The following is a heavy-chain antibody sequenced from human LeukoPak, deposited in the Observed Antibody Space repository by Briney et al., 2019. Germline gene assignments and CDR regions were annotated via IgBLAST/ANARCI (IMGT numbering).Heavy chain of an antibody. CDR2: MSPNSGNT. CDR3: ARYARNGDAFDI. D-gene: IGHD3-16*01. V-gene: IGHV1-8*03. CDR1: GYTFTSYD. Sequence: ASVKVSCKASGYTFTSYDINWVRQATGQGLEWMGWMSPNSGNTGYAQKFQGRVTITRNTSISTAYMELSSLRSEDTAVYYCARYARNGDAFDIWGQGTMVTVSS. J-gene: IGHJ3*02.